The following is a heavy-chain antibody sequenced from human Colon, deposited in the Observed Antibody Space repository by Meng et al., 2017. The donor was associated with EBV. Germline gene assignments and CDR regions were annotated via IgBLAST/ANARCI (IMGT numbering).Heavy chain of an antibody. Sequence: EGRLVGVGGGLVKPGESLRLSCAASGFTFTNSHMTWVRQAPGKGLEWVGRIKRASDGGTTDYAAPVKGRFTISRDDSKSTVYLQMNSLKSEDTGVYYCTDVGGDMIWGQGTLVTVSS. CDR1: GFTFTNSH. D-gene: IGHD3-10*01. CDR3: TDVGGDMI. V-gene: IGHV3-15*01. CDR2: IKRASDGGTT. J-gene: IGHJ4*02.